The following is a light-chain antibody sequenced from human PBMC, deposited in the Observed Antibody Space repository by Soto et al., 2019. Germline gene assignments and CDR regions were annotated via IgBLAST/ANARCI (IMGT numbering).Light chain of an antibody. CDR1: QAISTY. CDR3: QQLYSYPPT. V-gene: IGKV1-9*01. CDR2: AVS. J-gene: IGKJ4*01. Sequence: DIQLTQSPSFLSASVGDRVTITCRASQAISTYLAWYQQKPGKAPKLLIYAVSTLQNGAPSRFSGSGSGTEFSLTISSLQPEDFATYYCQQLYSYPPTFGGGTKVEIK.